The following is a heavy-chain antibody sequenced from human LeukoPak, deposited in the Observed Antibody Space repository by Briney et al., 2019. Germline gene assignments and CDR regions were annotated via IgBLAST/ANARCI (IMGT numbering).Heavy chain of an antibody. J-gene: IGHJ4*02. V-gene: IGHV3-23*01. CDR3: AKLIFSGDY. CDR1: GFTFSTYA. CDR2: ISGSGGST. Sequence: GGSLRLSCAASGFTFSTYAMSWVRQAPGKGLEWVSGISGSGGSTYYADSVKGRFTISRDNSKNTLYLQVNSLRAEDTAVYYCAKLIFSGDYRGQGTLVTVSS. D-gene: IGHD3-9*01.